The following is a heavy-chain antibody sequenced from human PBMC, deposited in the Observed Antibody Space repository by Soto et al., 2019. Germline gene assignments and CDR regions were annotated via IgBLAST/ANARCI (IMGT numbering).Heavy chain of an antibody. J-gene: IGHJ6*02. CDR3: AKDRGPCSGNKCSSLYYYYGMDV. CDR2: VSWNSEIV. CDR1: GFKFGDYA. V-gene: IGHV3-9*01. D-gene: IGHD2-15*01. Sequence: EVQLVESGGGLVQPGRSLRLSCGASGFKFGDYAMHWVRQAPGKGLEWVSGVSWNSEIVGYADSVKGRFTISRDNAKNSLYLEMNSLRTEDTALYYCAKDRGPCSGNKCSSLYYYYGMDVWGQGTTVTVSS.